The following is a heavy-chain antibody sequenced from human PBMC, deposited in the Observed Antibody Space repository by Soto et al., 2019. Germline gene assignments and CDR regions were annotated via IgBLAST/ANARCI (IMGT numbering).Heavy chain of an antibody. CDR2: ISGSGGIT. CDR1: GFTFTTYP. V-gene: IGHV3-23*01. Sequence: EVQLLESGGGLVKPGGSLRLSWAASGFTFTTYPMTWFRQPPGKGLGWVSAISGSGGITYNADSVRGRFTISRDNSKNTLYLQMNSLRAEDTAVYYCVKDRVAGTAGYWGQGTLVTVSS. J-gene: IGHJ4*02. CDR3: VKDRVAGTAGY. D-gene: IGHD6-19*01.